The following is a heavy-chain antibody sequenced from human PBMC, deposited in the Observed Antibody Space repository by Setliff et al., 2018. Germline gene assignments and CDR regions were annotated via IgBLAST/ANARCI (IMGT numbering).Heavy chain of an antibody. CDR1: RFTFSSYA. J-gene: IGHJ4*02. CDR2: ISGSAGST. V-gene: IGHV3-23*01. D-gene: IGHD6-13*01. Sequence: GGSLRLSCAASRFTFSSYAMSWVRQAPGKGLEWVSAISGSAGSTYYADSVKGRFTISRDNSKNTLYLQMNSLRVEDTAVYYCAKSHSSWPIFIDYWGQGTPVTVSS. CDR3: AKSHSSWPIFIDY.